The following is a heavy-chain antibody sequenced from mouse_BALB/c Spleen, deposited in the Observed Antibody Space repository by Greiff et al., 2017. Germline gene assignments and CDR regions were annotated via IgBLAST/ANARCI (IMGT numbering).Heavy chain of an antibody. CDR2: ISYSGST. D-gene: IGHD5-1*01. CDR1: GYSITSDYA. V-gene: IGHV3-2*02. CDR3: ARFELTSYYFDY. J-gene: IGHJ2*01. Sequence: EVKLEESGPGLVKPSQSLSLTCTVTGYSITSDYAWNWIRQFPGNKLEWMGYISYSGSTSYNPSLKSRISITRDTSKNQFFLQLNSVTTEDTATYYCARFELTSYYFDYWGQGTTLTVSS.